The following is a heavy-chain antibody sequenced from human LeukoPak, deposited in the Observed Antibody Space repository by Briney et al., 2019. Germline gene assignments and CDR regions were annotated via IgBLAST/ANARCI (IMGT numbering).Heavy chain of an antibody. J-gene: IGHJ4*02. CDR2: ISGSGGST. CDR3: AQVSTSSPF. CDR1: GFTFSSYA. V-gene: IGHV3-23*01. D-gene: IGHD6-13*01. Sequence: PGGSLRLSCAASGFTFSSYAMSWVRQAPGKGLEWVSAISGSGGSTYYKDSVKGRFTISRDNSRNTLFLQLNSLRAEDTAVYYCAQVSTSSPFWGQGTLVTVSS.